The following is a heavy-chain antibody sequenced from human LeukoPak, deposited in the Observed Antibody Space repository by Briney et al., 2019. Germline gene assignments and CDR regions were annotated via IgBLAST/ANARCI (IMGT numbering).Heavy chain of an antibody. CDR2: MSPNTGNT. Sequence: ASVKVSCKASGYTFTSYDINWVRQATGQGLEWMGWMSPNTGNTDYAQKFQGRVTMTRNTSITTAYMELSSLRSEDTAVYYCARGGIYSSSWYGFTDAFDIWGQGTMVTVSS. CDR1: GYTFTSYD. J-gene: IGHJ3*02. D-gene: IGHD6-13*01. CDR3: ARGGIYSSSWYGFTDAFDI. V-gene: IGHV1-8*01.